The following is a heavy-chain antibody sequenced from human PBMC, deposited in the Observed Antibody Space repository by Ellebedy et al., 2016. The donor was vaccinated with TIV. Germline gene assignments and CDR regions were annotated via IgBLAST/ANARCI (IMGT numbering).Heavy chain of an antibody. CDR2: IDWDDDK. Sequence: SGPTLVKPTQTLTLTCTFSGFSLITSGLCVGWIRQPPGKALEWLARIDWDDDKYYSPSLKTRLTISKDTSKDQVVLTVTNMDPVDTATYYCVRFKYASGNFVDYWGQGIQVTVSS. J-gene: IGHJ4*02. CDR1: GFSLITSGLC. CDR3: VRFKYASGNFVDY. V-gene: IGHV2-70*11. D-gene: IGHD3-10*01.